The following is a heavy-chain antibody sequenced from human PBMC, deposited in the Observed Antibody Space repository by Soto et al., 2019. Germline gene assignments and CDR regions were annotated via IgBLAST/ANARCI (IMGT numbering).Heavy chain of an antibody. CDR2: IIPIFGTA. Sequence: QVQLVQSGAEVKKPGSSVKVSCKASGGTFSSYAISWVRQAPGQGLEWMGGIIPIFGTANYAQKFQGRVTXPXAXAXXTANLELSRLRPEDTAVYYCSRHVPAAGYYYGMDVWGQGTTVTVSS. V-gene: IGHV1-69*05. D-gene: IGHD2-2*01. J-gene: IGHJ6*02. CDR1: GGTFSSYA. CDR3: SRHVPAAGYYYGMDV.